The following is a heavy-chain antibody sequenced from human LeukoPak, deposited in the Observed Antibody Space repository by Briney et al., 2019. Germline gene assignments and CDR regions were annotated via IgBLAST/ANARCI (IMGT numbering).Heavy chain of an antibody. Sequence: GGSLRLSCAASGFSFRSYSMNWVRQAPGKGLEWVSAISDDGDDRYYVDSVKGRFTISRDNAKNSLYLQMKSLRAEDTAFYYCATFSGYATYWGQGILDTVSS. V-gene: IGHV3-21*01. D-gene: IGHD5-12*01. CDR2: ISDDGDDR. CDR3: ATFSGYATY. CDR1: GFSFRSYS. J-gene: IGHJ4*02.